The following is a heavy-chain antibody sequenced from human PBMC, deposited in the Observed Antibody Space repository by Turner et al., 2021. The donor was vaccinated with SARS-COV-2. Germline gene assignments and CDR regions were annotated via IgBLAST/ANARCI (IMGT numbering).Heavy chain of an antibody. V-gene: IGHV4-39*01. J-gene: IGHJ2*01. CDR2: KYYSGTT. Sequence: QLQLQESGPGLVKTSETLCLHCTVSGGSISSSRYSWGWIRQPPGKGLEWIGSKYYSGTTYYNPSLKSRVTISVDTSKNQFSLKLSSVTAADTAVYYCARRSSRLGNWYFDLWGRGTLVTVSS. CDR3: ARRSSRLGNWYFDL. D-gene: IGHD2-15*01. CDR1: GGSISSSRYS.